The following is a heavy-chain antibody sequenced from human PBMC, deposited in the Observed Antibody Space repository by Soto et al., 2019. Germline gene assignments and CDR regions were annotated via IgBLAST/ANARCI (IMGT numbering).Heavy chain of an antibody. CDR2: FRSKADNYAT. D-gene: IGHD1-26*01. J-gene: IGHJ6*02. Sequence: EVQLVESGGGLVQPGGSLKLSCAVSGFTFSVSAIHWVRQASGKGLEWVGRFRSKADNYATAYGASVKGRFSISRDDSKNTAYLQMSSLNTEDTAVYYCARLAEWEYYDGMDVWGQGTTVTVSS. V-gene: IGHV3-73*02. CDR3: ARLAEWEYYDGMDV. CDR1: GFTFSVSA.